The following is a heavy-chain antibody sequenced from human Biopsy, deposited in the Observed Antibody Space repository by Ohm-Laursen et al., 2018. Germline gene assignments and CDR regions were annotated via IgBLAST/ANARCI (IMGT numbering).Heavy chain of an antibody. CDR2: INHRGST. Sequence: GTLSLTCSVYGGSFSGYYWSWIRQPPGKGLEWIGEINHRGSTNYNPSLKSRVTISVDTSKNQFSLKLRSVTAADTAVYYCARAVDYYDPYYYYGLDVWGQGTTVTVSS. V-gene: IGHV4-34*01. CDR3: ARAVDYYDPYYYYGLDV. J-gene: IGHJ6*02. D-gene: IGHD3-16*01. CDR1: GGSFSGYY.